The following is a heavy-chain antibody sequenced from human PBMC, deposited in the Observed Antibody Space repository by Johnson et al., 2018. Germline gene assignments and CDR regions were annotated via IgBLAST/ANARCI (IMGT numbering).Heavy chain of an antibody. V-gene: IGHV4-59*01. Sequence: QVQLQESGPGLVKPSATLSLTCNVSGGSIRSDFWSWIRQPTGQGPGGTGYIYYSGRTTYNPSLKSLVTISVETSKHQFSLKLTSGTAADTAVYDWARVPGLLTYAYMDVWDKGTTVTVSS. J-gene: IGHJ6*03. CDR1: GGSIRSDF. CDR3: ARVPGLLTYAYMDV. D-gene: IGHD1-26*01. CDR2: IYYSGRT.